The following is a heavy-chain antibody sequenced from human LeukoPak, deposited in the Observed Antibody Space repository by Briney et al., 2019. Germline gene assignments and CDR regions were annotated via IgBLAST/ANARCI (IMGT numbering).Heavy chain of an antibody. CDR1: GFTFSSYA. CDR2: ISWNSGSI. CDR3: AKAVRGATGYYFDY. V-gene: IGHV3-9*01. Sequence: GGSLRLSCAASGFTFSSYAMSWVRQAPGKGLEWVSGISWNSGSIGYADSMKGRFTISRDNAKNSLYLQMNSLRAEDTALYYCAKAVRGATGYYFDYWDQGTLVTVSS. D-gene: IGHD3-10*01. J-gene: IGHJ4*02.